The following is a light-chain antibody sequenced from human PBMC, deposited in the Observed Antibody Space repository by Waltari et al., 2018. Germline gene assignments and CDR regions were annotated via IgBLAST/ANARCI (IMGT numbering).Light chain of an antibody. Sequence: TLACRASQSVGRTLAWYQQRPGQAPRLLIYDASSRATGIPDRFSGSGSGTDFSLTISRLEPEDFAVYYCQKYGTRPATFGQGTKVEVK. CDR3: QKYGTRPAT. CDR1: QSVGRT. CDR2: DAS. J-gene: IGKJ1*01. V-gene: IGKV3-20*01.